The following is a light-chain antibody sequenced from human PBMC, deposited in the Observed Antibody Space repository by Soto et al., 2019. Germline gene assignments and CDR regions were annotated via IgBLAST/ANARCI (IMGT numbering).Light chain of an antibody. CDR1: QSVNSN. Sequence: EIGMTQSPDTLSVSPGERATLSCRASQSVNSNLAWYQQKPGPAPRLLIYGASARATGIPARFSGSGSGTEFTLTISSLLSEDFAVYECHQYNTPGTVGQGTKLESK. CDR2: GAS. CDR3: HQYNTPGT. J-gene: IGKJ2*01. V-gene: IGKV3-15*01.